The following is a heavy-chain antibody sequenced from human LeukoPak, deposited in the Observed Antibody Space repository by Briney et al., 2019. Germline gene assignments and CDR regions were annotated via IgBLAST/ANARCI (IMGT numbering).Heavy chain of an antibody. CDR1: GFTFDKYG. CDR3: AKDRETTASGTFDY. CDR2: ILEDGRIK. Sequence: GRSLRLSCAASGFTFDKYGMHYIRQAPGKALEWVAVILEDGRIKKYADSVKDRFTISRDNTNNTLYLQMNRLRAEDTGIYFCAKDRETTASGTFDYWGLGTLVAVSS. J-gene: IGHJ4*02. V-gene: IGHV3-30*18. D-gene: IGHD1-1*01.